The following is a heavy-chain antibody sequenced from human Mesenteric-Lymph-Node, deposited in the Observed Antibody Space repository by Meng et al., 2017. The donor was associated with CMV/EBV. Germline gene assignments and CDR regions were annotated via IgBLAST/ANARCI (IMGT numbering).Heavy chain of an antibody. V-gene: IGHV4-39*07. Sequence: SETLSLTCTVSGGSISSSSYYWGWIRQPPGKGLEWIGSIYYSGSTYYNPSLKSRVTISVDTSKNQFSLKLSSVTAADTAVYYCARESFVVVAAAIPDAFDIWGQGTMVTVSS. CDR2: IYYSGST. J-gene: IGHJ3*02. CDR1: GGSISSSSYY. CDR3: ARESFVVVAAAIPDAFDI. D-gene: IGHD2-15*01.